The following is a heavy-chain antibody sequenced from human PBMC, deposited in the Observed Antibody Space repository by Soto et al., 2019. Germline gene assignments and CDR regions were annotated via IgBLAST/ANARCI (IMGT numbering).Heavy chain of an antibody. J-gene: IGHJ6*03. V-gene: IGHV3-53*04. CDR1: GFTVSSNY. Sequence: GGSLRLSCAASGFTVSSNYMSWVRQAPGKGLEWVSVIYSGGSTYYADSVKGRFTISRHNSKNTLYLQMNSLRAEDTAVYYCARDRAAAGPGYYYYYYMDVWGKGTTVTVSS. CDR2: IYSGGST. D-gene: IGHD6-13*01. CDR3: ARDRAAAGPGYYYYYYMDV.